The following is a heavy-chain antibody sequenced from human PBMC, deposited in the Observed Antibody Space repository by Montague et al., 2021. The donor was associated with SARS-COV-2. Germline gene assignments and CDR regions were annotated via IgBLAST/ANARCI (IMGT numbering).Heavy chain of an antibody. V-gene: IGHV4-39*01. CDR2: IYYSGST. CDR3: AVQEPMVVVVAAARGWFDP. J-gene: IGHJ5*02. D-gene: IGHD2-15*01. CDR1: GGSISSSIYY. Sequence: SETLSLTCTVSGGSISSSIYYWGWIRQPPGQGLVWIGRIYYSGSTYSNPSLKSPVTICVDTSKNQFSLKLSSVTAAATAVYYWAVQEPMVVVVAAARGWFDPWGQGTLVTVSS.